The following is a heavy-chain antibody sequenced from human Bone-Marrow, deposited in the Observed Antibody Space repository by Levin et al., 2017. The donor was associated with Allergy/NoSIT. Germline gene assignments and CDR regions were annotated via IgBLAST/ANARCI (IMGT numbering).Heavy chain of an antibody. CDR3: ARDPRSVGLDP. D-gene: IGHD1-26*01. Sequence: GESLKISCGASGFPLSAYWMYWVRQVPGKGLVWVSSINGDGSITRYADSVRGRFTISRDNAKNTLYLQMNSLSAEDTAVYYCARDPRSVGLDPWGQGTLVTVSS. CDR2: INGDGSIT. CDR1: GFPLSAYW. V-gene: IGHV3-74*01. J-gene: IGHJ5*02.